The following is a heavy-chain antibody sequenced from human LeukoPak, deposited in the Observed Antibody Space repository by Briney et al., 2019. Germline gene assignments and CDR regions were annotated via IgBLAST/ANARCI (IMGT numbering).Heavy chain of an antibody. D-gene: IGHD6-6*01. CDR3: AKDLEYSSSFNWFDP. CDR1: GFTFSKCG. CDR2: IRNDGSDK. V-gene: IGHV3-30*02. J-gene: IGHJ5*02. Sequence: GGSLRLSCAASGFTFSKCGMHWVRQAPGKGLEWVAFIRNDGSDKYYADSVKGRFTISRDNSKNTLFLQMNSLRPEDTAIYYCAKDLEYSSSFNWFDPWGQGNLVTVSS.